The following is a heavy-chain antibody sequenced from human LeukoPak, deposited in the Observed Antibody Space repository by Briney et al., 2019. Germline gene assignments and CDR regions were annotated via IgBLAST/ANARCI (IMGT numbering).Heavy chain of an antibody. Sequence: GGSLRLSCAASGFTFSSYSMNWVRQAPGKGLEGVSSISSSSSYIYYADSVKGRFTISRDNAKNSLYLQMNSLRAEDTAVYYCASTSGYYYGSGSLGYWGQGTLVTVSS. V-gene: IGHV3-21*01. J-gene: IGHJ4*02. CDR1: GFTFSSYS. CDR2: ISSSSSYI. D-gene: IGHD3-10*01. CDR3: ASTSGYYYGSGSLGY.